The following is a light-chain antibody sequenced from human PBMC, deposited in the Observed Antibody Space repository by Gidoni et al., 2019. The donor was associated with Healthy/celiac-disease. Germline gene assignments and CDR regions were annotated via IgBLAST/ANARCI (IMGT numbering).Light chain of an antibody. CDR3: QQYGSSRT. J-gene: IGKJ1*01. CDR1: QVVSSSY. V-gene: IGKV3-20*01. CDR2: GAS. Sequence: TRSLAAGERGALACRGSQVVSSSYLAGYHQKPGQAPSLLIYGASSRATGIPDRFSGSGSGTDFTLTISRLEPEDFAVYYCQQYGSSRTFGQGTKVEIK.